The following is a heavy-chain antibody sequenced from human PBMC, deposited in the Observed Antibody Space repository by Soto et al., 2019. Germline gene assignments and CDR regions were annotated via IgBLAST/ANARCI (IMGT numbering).Heavy chain of an antibody. J-gene: IGHJ4*02. CDR3: AKDRASTGYKPYFDY. CDR2: ISYDGSNK. Sequence: PGGSLRLSCAASGFTFSSYSMHWVRQAPGKGLEWVAVISYDGSNKYYADSVKGRFTISRDNSKNTLYLQMNSLRAEDTAVYYCAKDRASTGYKPYFDYWGQGTLVTVSS. CDR1: GFTFSSYS. D-gene: IGHD3-9*01. V-gene: IGHV3-30*18.